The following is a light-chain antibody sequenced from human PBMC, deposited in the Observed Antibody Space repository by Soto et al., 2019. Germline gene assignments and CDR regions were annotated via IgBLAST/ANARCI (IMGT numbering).Light chain of an antibody. V-gene: IGLV2-11*01. CDR2: DVS. Sequence: QSVLAQPRSVSGSPGQSVTISCTGTSTDVGGYNYVSWYQQHTGKVPKLMLYDVSKRPSGVPDRFSGSKSGNTASLTISGLQAEDEADYYCCSYAGRDTLYVFGSGTKVTVL. CDR3: CSYAGRDTLYV. CDR1: STDVGGYNY. J-gene: IGLJ1*01.